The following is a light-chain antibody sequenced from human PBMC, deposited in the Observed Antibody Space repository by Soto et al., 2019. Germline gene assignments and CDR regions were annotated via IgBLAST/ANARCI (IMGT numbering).Light chain of an antibody. CDR1: SSDVGGYNY. V-gene: IGLV2-14*01. CDR2: EVS. J-gene: IGLJ2*01. Sequence: QSALTQPASVSGSPGQSITISCTGTSSDVGGYNYVSWYQQHPGKAPKLMIYEVSYRPSGVSSRFSGSKSGNTASLTISGLQAEDEADYHCSSYTGSSTHIVFGGGTKVTVL. CDR3: SSYTGSSTHIV.